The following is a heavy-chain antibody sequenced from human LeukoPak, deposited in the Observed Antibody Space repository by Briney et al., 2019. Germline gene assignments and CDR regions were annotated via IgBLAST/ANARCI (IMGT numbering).Heavy chain of an antibody. V-gene: IGHV4-39*02. J-gene: IGHJ5*02. D-gene: IGHD3-10*01. CDR2: ISYSGGI. Sequence: PSETLSLTCSVSGGSIKTNTFYWTWIRQPPGKGLEWIGGISYSGGIYYNPSLQSRITISEDTSKNQFSLNLRSVSAADTAVYYCAREAITMVRGVAHFNWFEPWGQGNLVTVSS. CDR1: GGSIKTNTFY. CDR3: AREAITMVRGVAHFNWFEP.